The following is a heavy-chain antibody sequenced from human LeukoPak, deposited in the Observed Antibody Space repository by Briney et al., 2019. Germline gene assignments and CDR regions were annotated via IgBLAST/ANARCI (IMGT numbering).Heavy chain of an antibody. CDR2: VSGSGGST. Sequence: GGSLRLSCAASGFTFSSYAMSWVRQAPGKGLEWVSAVSGSGGSTYYADSVKGRFTISRDNSKNTVTMEMNSLRPEETAVYYCARGTPVGPTNWGRGTLVTVSS. D-gene: IGHD1-26*01. CDR1: GFTFSSYA. J-gene: IGHJ4*02. CDR3: ARGTPVGPTN. V-gene: IGHV3-23*01.